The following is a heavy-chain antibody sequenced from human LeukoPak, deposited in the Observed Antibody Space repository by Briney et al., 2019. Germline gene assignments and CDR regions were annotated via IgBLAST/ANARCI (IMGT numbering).Heavy chain of an antibody. CDR2: IWYDGSNK. CDR1: RFTSSSYG. D-gene: IGHD3-16*01. V-gene: IGHV3-33*01. CDR3: ARWSITWGPFDY. J-gene: IGHJ4*02. Sequence: GGSLRLSCAASRFTSSSYGMHWVRQAPGKGLEWVAVIWYDGSNKYYADSVKGRFTISRDNSKNTLYLQMNSLRAEDTAVYYCARWSITWGPFDYWGQGTLVTVSS.